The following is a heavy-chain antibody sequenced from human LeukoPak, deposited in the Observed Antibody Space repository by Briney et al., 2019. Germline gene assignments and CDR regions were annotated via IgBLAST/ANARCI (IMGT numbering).Heavy chain of an antibody. CDR3: ARDFGYSYGTYYYGMDV. CDR2: IYYSGST. Sequence: SETLSLTCTVSGGSISSGGYYWSWIRQHPGKGLEWIGYIYYSGSTYYNPSLKSRVTISVDTSKNQFSLKLSSVTAADTAVYYCARDFGYSYGTYYYGMDVWGQGTTVTVSS. V-gene: IGHV4-31*03. J-gene: IGHJ6*02. D-gene: IGHD5-18*01. CDR1: GGSISSGGYY.